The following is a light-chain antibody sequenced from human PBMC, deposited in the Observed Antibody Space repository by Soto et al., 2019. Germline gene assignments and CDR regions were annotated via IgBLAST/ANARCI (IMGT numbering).Light chain of an antibody. CDR1: SSDVGGYNY. CDR2: DVS. V-gene: IGLV2-14*01. CDR3: SSYTSSSTLV. J-gene: IGLJ2*01. Sequence: QSALTQPASVSGSPGQSITISCTGTSSDVGGYNYVSWYQQHPGKAPKLIIYDVSNRPSGVSNRFSGSKSGNTASLTISGIQAEDEADDYCSSYTSSSTLVFGGGTKLTVL.